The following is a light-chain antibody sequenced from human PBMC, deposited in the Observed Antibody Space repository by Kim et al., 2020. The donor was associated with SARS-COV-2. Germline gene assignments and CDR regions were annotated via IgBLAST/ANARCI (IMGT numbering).Light chain of an antibody. J-gene: IGLJ2*01. CDR1: KSNVGHYNI. Sequence: QSIHVSCTGSKSNVGHYNIVSWYQQHPGKAPKLMIYEVSKRPAGVSNRFSGSKSGNTASLTISGLQAEDEADYYCCSYAGSSTSVVFGGGTQLTVL. V-gene: IGLV2-23*02. CDR2: EVS. CDR3: CSYAGSSTSVV.